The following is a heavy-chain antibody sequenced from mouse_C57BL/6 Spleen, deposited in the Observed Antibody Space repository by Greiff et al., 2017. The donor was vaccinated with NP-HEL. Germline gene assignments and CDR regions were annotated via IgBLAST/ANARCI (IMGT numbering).Heavy chain of an antibody. D-gene: IGHD5-1*01. CDR3: ARYPDY. J-gene: IGHJ4*01. CDR1: GYTFTDYN. V-gene: IGHV1-18*01. Sequence: EVQLQQSGPELVKPGASVKIPCKASGYTFTDYNMDWVKQSHGKSLEWIGDINPNNGGTIYNQKFKGKATLTVDNSSSTAHMAHRSPTYEGTAVYYCARYPDYWGQGTSVTVSS. CDR2: INPNNGGT.